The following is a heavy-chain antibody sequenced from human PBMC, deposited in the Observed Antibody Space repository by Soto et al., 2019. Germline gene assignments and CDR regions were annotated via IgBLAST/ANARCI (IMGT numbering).Heavy chain of an antibody. V-gene: IGHV4-34*01. Sequence: SGTLSLTCAVYGGSFSGYYWSWIRQPPGKGLEWIGEINHSGSTKYHPALKSRVTISVDTSKNQFSLKLSSVTAADTAVYYCARGSLMVYAHFDYWGQGTLVTVSS. J-gene: IGHJ4*02. D-gene: IGHD2-8*01. CDR2: INHSGST. CDR1: GGSFSGYY. CDR3: ARGSLMVYAHFDY.